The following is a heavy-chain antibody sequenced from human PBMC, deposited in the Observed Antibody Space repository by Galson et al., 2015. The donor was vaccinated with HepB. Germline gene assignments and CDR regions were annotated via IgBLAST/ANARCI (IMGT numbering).Heavy chain of an antibody. CDR2: ISAYSGNT. Sequence: SVKVSCKASGYTFTSYGISWVRQAPGQGLEWMGWISAYSGNTNYAQKLQGRVTMTTDTSTSTAYMELRSLRSDDTAVYYCARGGYSGYDYYYYGMDVWGQGTTVTVSS. V-gene: IGHV1-18*04. CDR3: ARGGYSGYDYYYYGMDV. J-gene: IGHJ6*02. CDR1: GYTFTSYG. D-gene: IGHD5-12*01.